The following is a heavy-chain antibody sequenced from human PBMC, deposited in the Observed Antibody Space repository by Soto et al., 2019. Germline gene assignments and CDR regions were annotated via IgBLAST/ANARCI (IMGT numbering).Heavy chain of an antibody. CDR2: IRQGGNEK. D-gene: IGHD3-16*01. J-gene: IGHJ6*02. Sequence: PGGSLRLSCTASGFMFSTYLMSWVRQAPGKGLEWVANIRQGGNEKFYVDSVKGRFTISRDNAKKSLYLQMNSLRAEDTAVYYCVGALTYEVPYYYCGMDVWGQGTTVTVSS. CDR3: VGALTYEVPYYYCGMDV. V-gene: IGHV3-7*01. CDR1: GFMFSTYL.